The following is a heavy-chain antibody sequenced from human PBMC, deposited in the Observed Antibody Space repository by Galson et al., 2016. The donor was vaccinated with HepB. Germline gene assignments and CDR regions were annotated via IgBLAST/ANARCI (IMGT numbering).Heavy chain of an antibody. J-gene: IGHJ6*02. CDR2: IGTAGDT. CDR3: ARAQTYNFWSGYSDFDYGMDV. V-gene: IGHV3-13*04. Sequence: SLRLSCAASGFTLTSYDMHWVRQATGKGLEWVSAIGTAGDTYYPGSVKGRFTISRENAKNSLYLQMSSLKAGDTAVYYCARAQTYNFWSGYSDFDYGMDVWGQGTTVTVSS. D-gene: IGHD3-3*01. CDR1: GFTLTSYD.